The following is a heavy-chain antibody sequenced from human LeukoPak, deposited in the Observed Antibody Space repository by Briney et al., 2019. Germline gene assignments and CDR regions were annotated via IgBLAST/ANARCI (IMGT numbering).Heavy chain of an antibody. D-gene: IGHD2/OR15-2a*01. Sequence: SETLSLTCTVAGGSISSYYWSWIRQPAGKGLEWIGRIYTSGSTNYNPSLKSRVTMSVDTSKNQFPLKLSSVTAADTAVYYCARESDFVKSPYYFDYWGQGTLVTVSS. J-gene: IGHJ4*02. V-gene: IGHV4-4*07. CDR1: GGSISSYY. CDR3: ARESDFVKSPYYFDY. CDR2: IYTSGST.